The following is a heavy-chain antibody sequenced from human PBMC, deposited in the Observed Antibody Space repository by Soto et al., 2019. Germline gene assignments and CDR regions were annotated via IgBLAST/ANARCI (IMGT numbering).Heavy chain of an antibody. CDR3: ARPYYYYDSSGKDS. CDR1: GFTFSSYE. V-gene: IGHV3-48*03. J-gene: IGHJ4*02. CDR2: ISSTGSTI. D-gene: IGHD3-22*01. Sequence: GGSLRLSCAASGFTFSSYEMSWVRQAPGKGLEWVSYISSTGSTIYYADSVKGRFTISRDNAKNSLYLQMNSLRAEDTAVYYCARPYYYYDSSGKDSWGQGTLVTVSS.